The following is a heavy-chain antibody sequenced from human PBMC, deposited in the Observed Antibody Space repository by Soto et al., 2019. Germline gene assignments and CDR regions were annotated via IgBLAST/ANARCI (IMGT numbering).Heavy chain of an antibody. CDR2: IYYSGST. Sequence: QVQLQESGPGLVKPSQTLSLTCTVSGGSISSGDYYWTWIRQPPGQGLEWIGYIYYSGSTYYNPSLNSRLTISVDTSKNQFSLKLSSVTAADTARYSCAGDTTTVDYWGQGTLVSVSS. CDR3: AGDTTTVDY. CDR1: GGSISSGDYY. D-gene: IGHD1-1*01. J-gene: IGHJ4*02. V-gene: IGHV4-30-4*01.